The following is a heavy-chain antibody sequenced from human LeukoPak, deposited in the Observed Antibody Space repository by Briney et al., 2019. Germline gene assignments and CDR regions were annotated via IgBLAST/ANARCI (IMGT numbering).Heavy chain of an antibody. Sequence: ASVKVSCKASADSFNNYAFNWVRQAPGQGPEWMGRSIPLFGTVKAAQKFQGRFTITTDESTNTAYMELSSLTSEDTAVYYCARGGRPLGYFYMDVWGKGTTVTVS. V-gene: IGHV1-69*05. CDR3: ARGGRPLGYFYMDV. CDR2: SIPLFGTV. CDR1: ADSFNNYA. J-gene: IGHJ6*03.